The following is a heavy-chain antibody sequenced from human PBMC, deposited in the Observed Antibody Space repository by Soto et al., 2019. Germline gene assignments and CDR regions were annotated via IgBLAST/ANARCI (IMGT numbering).Heavy chain of an antibody. CDR2: ISAYNGNT. V-gene: IGHV1-18*04. J-gene: IGHJ4*02. CDR1: GYTFTSYG. D-gene: IGHD6-19*01. Sequence: QVQLVQSGAEVKKPGASVKVSCKASGYTFTSYGISWVRQAPGQGLEWMGWISAYNGNTNYAQKLQGRVTMTTDTSTSSAYMELRSLRSDDTAVYYCAREVWYSSGWYVPYYFDYWCQGTLVTVSS. CDR3: AREVWYSSGWYVPYYFDY.